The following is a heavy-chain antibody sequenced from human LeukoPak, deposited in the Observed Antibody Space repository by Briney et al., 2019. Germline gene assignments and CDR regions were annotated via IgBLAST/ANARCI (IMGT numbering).Heavy chain of an antibody. CDR2: IYSGGST. D-gene: IGHD1-1*01. V-gene: IGHV3-66*04. J-gene: IGHJ4*02. CDR3: TRLQDY. CDR1: GFTFSSYA. Sequence: GGSLRLSCAASGFTFSSYAMHWVRQAPGKGLEWVSVIYSGGSTYYADSVKGRFTISRDNSKNTLYLQLNSLRAEDTAVYYCTRLQDYWGQGTLVTVSS.